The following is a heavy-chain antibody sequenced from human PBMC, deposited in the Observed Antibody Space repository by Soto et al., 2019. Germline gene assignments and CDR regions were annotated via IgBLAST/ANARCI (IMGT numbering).Heavy chain of an antibody. Sequence: PGGSLRLSCAASGFTFSSYTMHWVRQTPGRGLEWVADISYDGGDKYYADSVKGRFTISRDNSKDSLYLQMNSLRVEDTALYYCVRDHNWAFDSWAPGTLVTVSS. CDR1: GFTFSSYT. CDR3: VRDHNWAFDS. D-gene: IGHD1-20*01. V-gene: IGHV3-30-3*01. CDR2: ISYDGGDK. J-gene: IGHJ4*02.